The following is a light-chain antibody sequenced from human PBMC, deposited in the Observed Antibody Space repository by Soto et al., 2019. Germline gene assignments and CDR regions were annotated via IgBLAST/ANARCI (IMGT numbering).Light chain of an antibody. V-gene: IGKV3-20*01. CDR2: GAS. J-gene: IGKJ3*01. Sequence: EIVLTQSPGTLSLSPGERATLSCRASQSVSSSYLAWYQQKPGQAPRLLISGASSRATGIPDRFSGSGSGTDFTLTISRLEPEDVAVYDCQQYGGSPPVTFGPGTKVDSK. CDR1: QSVSSSY. CDR3: QQYGGSPPVT.